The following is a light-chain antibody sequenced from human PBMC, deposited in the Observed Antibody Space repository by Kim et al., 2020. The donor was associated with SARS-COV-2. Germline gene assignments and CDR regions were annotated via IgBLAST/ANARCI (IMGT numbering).Light chain of an antibody. V-gene: IGLV3-1*01. CDR1: KLSSKY. CDR2: QDK. Sequence: SYELTQPPSVSVSPGQTASITCSGDKLSSKYVSWYQQKAGQSPLLLIYQDKKRPSGIPERFSGSNSGNTGTLTISGTQALDEADYYCQAWDTNTMIFGGGTRLTVL. CDR3: QAWDTNTMI. J-gene: IGLJ2*01.